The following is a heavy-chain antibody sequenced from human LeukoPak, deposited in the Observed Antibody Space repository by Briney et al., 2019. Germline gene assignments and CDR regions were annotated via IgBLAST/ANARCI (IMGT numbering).Heavy chain of an antibody. CDR1: GFTFSSYA. V-gene: IGHV3-20*04. J-gene: IGHJ4*02. Sequence: PGRSLRLSCAASGFTFSSYAMHWVRQAPGKGLEWVSGIDRNGDSTGYADSVEGRFTISRDNAKDTVYLQMNSLRAEDTAVYYCARVSIGWYSFDYWGQGTLVTVSS. D-gene: IGHD6-19*01. CDR3: ARVSIGWYSFDY. CDR2: IDRNGDST.